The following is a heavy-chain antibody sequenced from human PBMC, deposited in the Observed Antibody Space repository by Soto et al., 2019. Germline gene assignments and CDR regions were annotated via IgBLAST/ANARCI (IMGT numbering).Heavy chain of an antibody. D-gene: IGHD2-15*01. CDR1: EFTVSNDF. V-gene: IGHV3-53*01. Sequence: EVQLVESGGGLIQPGGSLRLSCAASEFTVSNDFLSWVRQAPGTGLEWVSGIYSGGTTYYADSVTGRFTISRDNSKNTLYLQMNSLRAEDTAVYYCARGRYYGMDVWGQGTTVTVSS. J-gene: IGHJ6*02. CDR3: ARGRYYGMDV. CDR2: IYSGGTT.